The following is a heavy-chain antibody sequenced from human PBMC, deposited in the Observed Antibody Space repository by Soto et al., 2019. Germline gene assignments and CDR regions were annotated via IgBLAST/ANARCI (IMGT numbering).Heavy chain of an antibody. J-gene: IGHJ5*02. CDR3: ASEGSGWYNRLDP. CDR2: TYFRSKWYN. D-gene: IGHD6-19*01. CDR1: GDSVSTKTAA. V-gene: IGHV6-1*01. Sequence: SQTLSLTCAISGDSVSTKTAACNSIRQSPSKGLEWLGRTYFRSKWYNDYAISVKSRITINPDTSKNQFSLQLNSVTPEYTAVYYCASEGSGWYNRLDPWGQGTLVT.